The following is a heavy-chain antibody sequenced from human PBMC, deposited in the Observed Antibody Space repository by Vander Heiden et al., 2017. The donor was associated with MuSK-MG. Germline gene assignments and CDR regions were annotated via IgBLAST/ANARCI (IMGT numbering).Heavy chain of an antibody. CDR3: ARGVRIAAAADWYFDL. CDR2: TYYRSKWYN. V-gene: IGHV6-1*01. CDR1: GDSVSSNSAA. J-gene: IGHJ2*01. Sequence: QVQLQQSGPGLVKPSQTLSLTCAISGDSVSSNSAAWNWIRQSPSRGLEWLGRTYYRSKWYNDYAVSVKSRITINPDTSKNRFSLQLNSVTPEDTAVYYCARGVRIAAAADWYFDLWGRGTLVTVSS. D-gene: IGHD6-13*01.